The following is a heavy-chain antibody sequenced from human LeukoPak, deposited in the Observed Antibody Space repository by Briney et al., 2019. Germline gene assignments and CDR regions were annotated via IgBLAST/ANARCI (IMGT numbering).Heavy chain of an antibody. Sequence: PGGSLRLSCAASGFTFSSYWMSWVRQAPGKGLEWVANIKQDGSEKYYVDSVKGRFTISRDNAKNSLYLQMNSLRAEDTAVYYCAREPPPYDYVWGSYREDDFDYWGQGTLVTVSS. CDR2: IKQDGSEK. CDR1: GFTFSSYW. D-gene: IGHD3-16*02. J-gene: IGHJ4*02. V-gene: IGHV3-7*01. CDR3: AREPPPYDYVWGSYREDDFDY.